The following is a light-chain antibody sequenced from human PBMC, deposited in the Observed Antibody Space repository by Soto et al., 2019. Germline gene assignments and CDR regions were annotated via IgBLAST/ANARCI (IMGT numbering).Light chain of an antibody. CDR3: CSYTASSTVV. J-gene: IGLJ2*01. CDR1: SSDVGGYDY. Sequence: QSALTQPASVSGSPGQSITISCTGTSSDVGGYDYVSWYRQHPGKAPKLMIYDVNNRPSGVSDRFSGSKSVNTASLTISGLQAEDEADYYCCSYTASSTVVFGGGTKVTVL. CDR2: DVN. V-gene: IGLV2-14*03.